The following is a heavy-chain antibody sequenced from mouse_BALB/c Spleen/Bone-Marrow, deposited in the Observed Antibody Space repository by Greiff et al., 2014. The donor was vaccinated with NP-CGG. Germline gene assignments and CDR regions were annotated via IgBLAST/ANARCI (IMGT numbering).Heavy chain of an antibody. V-gene: IGHV14-3*02. J-gene: IGHJ3*01. CDR1: GFNIKDTY. Sequence: EVKLEESGAELVKPGASVMLSCTASGFNIKDTYMHWVKQRPEQGLEWIGRIDPANGNTKYDPKFQGKATITADTSSNTAYLQLSSLTSEDTAVYYCAAYYYGSSQFAYWGQGTLVTVSA. CDR2: IDPANGNT. CDR3: AAYYYGSSQFAY. D-gene: IGHD1-1*01.